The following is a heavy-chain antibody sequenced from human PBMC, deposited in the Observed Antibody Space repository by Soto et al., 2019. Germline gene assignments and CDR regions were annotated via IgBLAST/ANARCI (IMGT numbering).Heavy chain of an antibody. D-gene: IGHD2-2*01. CDR1: GGSFSGYY. V-gene: IGHV4-34*01. Sequence: PSETLSLTCAVYGGSFSGYYWSWIRQPPGKGLEWIGEINHSGSTNYNPSLKSRVTISVDTSKNQFSLKLSSVTAADTAVYYCARFCSSTSCYEWGFDYWGQGTLVTVSS. J-gene: IGHJ4*02. CDR2: INHSGST. CDR3: ARFCSSTSCYEWGFDY.